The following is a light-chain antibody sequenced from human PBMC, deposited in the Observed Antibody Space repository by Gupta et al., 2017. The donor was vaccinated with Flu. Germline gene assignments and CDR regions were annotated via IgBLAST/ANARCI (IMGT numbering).Light chain of an antibody. J-gene: IGKJ3*01. CDR1: QGIGNY. V-gene: IGKV1-39*01. CDR3: QESNSIPFT. CDR2: AAS. Sequence: DHQMTQSPSSLSASVGDRVTITCRSSQGIGNYLTWYQQKPGKAPKLLIYAASTLQSGVPSRFSGSGSGTDFTLAISSLHPEDFATYYCQESNSIPFTFGPGTTVEIK.